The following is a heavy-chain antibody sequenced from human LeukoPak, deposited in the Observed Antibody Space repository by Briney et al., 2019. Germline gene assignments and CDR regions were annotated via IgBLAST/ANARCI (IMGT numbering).Heavy chain of an antibody. V-gene: IGHV4-39*01. J-gene: IGHJ4*02. CDR2: IYYSGST. CDR1: GGSISSSSYY. D-gene: IGHD2/OR15-2a*01. Sequence: PSETLSLTCTVSGGSISSSSYYWGWIRQPPGKGLEWIGSIYYSGSTYYNPSLKSRVTISVDTSKNQFSLKLSSVTAADTAVYYCARRNSQIGDYWGQGTLVTVSS. CDR3: ARRNSQIGDY.